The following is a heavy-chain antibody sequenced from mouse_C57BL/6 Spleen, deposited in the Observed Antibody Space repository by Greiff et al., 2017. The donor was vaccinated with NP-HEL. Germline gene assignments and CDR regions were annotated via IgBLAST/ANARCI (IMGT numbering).Heavy chain of an antibody. D-gene: IGHD2-3*01. CDR3: ARMGWLLRFDY. CDR1: GFTFSDYG. J-gene: IGHJ2*01. V-gene: IGHV5-17*01. Sequence: DVMLVESGGGLVKPGGSLKLSCAASGFTFSDYGMHWVRQAPEKGLEWVAYISSGSSTIYYADTVKGRFTISRDNAKNTLFLQMTSLRSEDTAMYYCARMGWLLRFDYWGQGTTLTVSS. CDR2: ISSGSSTI.